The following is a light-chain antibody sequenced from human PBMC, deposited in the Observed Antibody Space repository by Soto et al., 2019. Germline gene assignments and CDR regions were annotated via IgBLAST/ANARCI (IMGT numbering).Light chain of an antibody. CDR2: SNN. J-gene: IGLJ2*01. CDR1: SSNIGSNT. CDR3: AAWDDSLNVVV. Sequence: QSVLTQPPSASGTPGQRVTISCSGSSSNIGSNTVNWYQQLPGTAPKLPIYSNNQRPSGFPDRFAGSKSGTSASLAISGLQSEDEADYYCAAWDDSLNVVVFGGGTQLTVL. V-gene: IGLV1-44*01.